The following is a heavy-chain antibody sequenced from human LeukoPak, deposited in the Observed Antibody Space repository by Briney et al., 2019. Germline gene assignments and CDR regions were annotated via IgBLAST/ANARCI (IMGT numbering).Heavy chain of an antibody. V-gene: IGHV4-39*01. CDR1: GGSISSSSYY. CDR3: ARFVTGDGAFDI. J-gene: IGHJ3*02. CDR2: IYYSGNT. Sequence: SETLSLTCTVSGGSISSSSYYWGWIRRPPGKGLEWIGSIYYSGNTYYNPSLRGRVTVSVDTSKNQFSLNLSSVTAADTAVYYCARFVTGDGAFDIWGQGTMVTVSS. D-gene: IGHD7-27*01.